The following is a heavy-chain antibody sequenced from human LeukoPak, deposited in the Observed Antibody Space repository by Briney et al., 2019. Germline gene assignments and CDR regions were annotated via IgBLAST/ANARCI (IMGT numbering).Heavy chain of an antibody. V-gene: IGHV4-59*12. J-gene: IGHJ4*02. CDR2: IYYSGST. Sequence: PSETLSLTCTVSGGSISSYYWSWIRQPPGKGLEWIGYIYYSGSTNYNPSLKSRVTISVDTSKNQFSLKLSSVTAADTAVYYCAREVGLLWFGELSAFDYWGQGTLVTVSS. D-gene: IGHD3-10*01. CDR3: AREVGLLWFGELSAFDY. CDR1: GGSISSYY.